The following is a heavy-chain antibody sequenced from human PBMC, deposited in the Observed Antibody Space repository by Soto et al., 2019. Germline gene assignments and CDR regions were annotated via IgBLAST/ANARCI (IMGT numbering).Heavy chain of an antibody. Sequence: SDTLSLTCAVYGGSFSCYYLSWISQTQGKGLEWIGEINHSGSTNYNPSLKSRVTISVDTSKNQFSLKLSSVTAADTAVYYCARAHPFYDYVWGSYRYGSKYYFDYWGQGTLVTVSS. V-gene: IGHV4-34*01. J-gene: IGHJ4*02. D-gene: IGHD3-16*02. CDR1: GGSFSCYY. CDR3: ARAHPFYDYVWGSYRYGSKYYFDY. CDR2: INHSGST.